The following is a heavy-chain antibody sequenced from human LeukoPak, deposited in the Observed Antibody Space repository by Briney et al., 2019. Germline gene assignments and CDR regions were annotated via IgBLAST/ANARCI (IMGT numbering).Heavy chain of an antibody. CDR3: ARVRDYYDSSGYPRPSLPDY. J-gene: IGHJ4*02. Sequence: SETLSLTCTVSGGSISSYYWSWIRQPPGKGLEWIGYIYYSGSTNYNPSLKSRVTISVDTSKDQFSLKLSSVTAADTAVYYCARVRDYYDSSGYPRPSLPDYWGQGTLVTVSS. CDR1: GGSISSYY. CDR2: IYYSGST. V-gene: IGHV4-59*01. D-gene: IGHD3-22*01.